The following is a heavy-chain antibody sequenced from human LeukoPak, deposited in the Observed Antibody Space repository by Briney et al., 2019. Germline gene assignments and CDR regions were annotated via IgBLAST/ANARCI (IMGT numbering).Heavy chain of an antibody. Sequence: SETLSLTCTVSGGSISIYFGSCIRQPPGRGLEWIEYIYYSRSTNYNPSLKSRVTISVDTSKNQFSLKLSSVTAADTAVYYCARVGYYDSSGISDWGQGTLVTVSS. CDR1: GGSISIYF. CDR2: IYYSRST. CDR3: ARVGYYDSSGISD. J-gene: IGHJ4*02. D-gene: IGHD3-22*01. V-gene: IGHV4-59*01.